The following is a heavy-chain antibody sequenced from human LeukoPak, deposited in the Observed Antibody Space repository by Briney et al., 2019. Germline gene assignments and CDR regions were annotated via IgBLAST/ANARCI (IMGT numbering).Heavy chain of an antibody. CDR2: INHSGST. CDR1: GGSFSGYY. D-gene: IGHD3-9*01. Sequence: SETLSLTCAVYGGSFSGYYWSWIRQPPGKGLEWIGEINHSGSTNYNTSLKSRVTISVDTSKNQFFLNLSSVTAADTAVSYCARRIWYNDILTAYNIWGQGTPVTVSS. CDR3: ARRIWYNDILTAYNI. J-gene: IGHJ4*02. V-gene: IGHV4-34*01.